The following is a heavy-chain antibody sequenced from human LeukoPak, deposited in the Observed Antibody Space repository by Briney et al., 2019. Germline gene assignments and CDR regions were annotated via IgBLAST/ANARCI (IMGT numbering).Heavy chain of an antibody. D-gene: IGHD5-18*01. Sequence: ASVKVSCKASGYTFTGYYMHWVRQAPGQGLEWMGWINPSSGGTNYAQKFQGRVTMTGDTSISTAYMELSRLRSDDTAVYYCATIKRGDIYGYFDFWGQGILVTVSS. CDR1: GYTFTGYY. CDR3: ATIKRGDIYGYFDF. J-gene: IGHJ4*02. CDR2: INPSSGGT. V-gene: IGHV1-2*02.